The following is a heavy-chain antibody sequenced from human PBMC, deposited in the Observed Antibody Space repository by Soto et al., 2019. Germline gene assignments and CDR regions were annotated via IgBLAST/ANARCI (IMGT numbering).Heavy chain of an antibody. CDR3: AHIRLGDTTPDYNGLDV. J-gene: IGHJ6*02. Sequence: QITLKEAGPTLVKPTQPLTLTCTFSGFSLSTTGEGVFWIRQPPGKAPEWLALVHWNDEKRYSPSLRPRHTISKDTSRNHVVLSLTNLDPVDTGTYYCAHIRLGDTTPDYNGLDVWGQGTTVSVSS. CDR1: GFSLSTTGEG. D-gene: IGHD3-3*01. V-gene: IGHV2-5*01. CDR2: VHWNDEK.